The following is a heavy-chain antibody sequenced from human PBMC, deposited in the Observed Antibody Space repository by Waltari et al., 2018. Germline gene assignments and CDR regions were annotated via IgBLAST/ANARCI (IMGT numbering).Heavy chain of an antibody. CDR2: IYYSGST. CDR3: ARQVVTPYFDY. V-gene: IGHV4-39*01. CDR1: GGSLSSSSYY. D-gene: IGHD2-21*02. J-gene: IGHJ4*02. Sequence: QLQLQESGPGLVKPSEPLSLTCTVSGGSLSSSSYYWGWIRQPPGKGLEWIGSIYYSGSTYYNPSLKSRVTISVDTSKNQFSLKLSSVTAADTAVYYCARQVVTPYFDYWGQGTLVTVSS.